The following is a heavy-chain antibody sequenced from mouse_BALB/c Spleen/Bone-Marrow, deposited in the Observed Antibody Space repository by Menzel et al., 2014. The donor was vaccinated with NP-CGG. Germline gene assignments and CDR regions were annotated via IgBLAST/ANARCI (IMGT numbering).Heavy chain of an antibody. CDR1: GYSFTDYI. CDR2: INPYYGST. CDR3: ARGITTVVPYAMDY. J-gene: IGHJ4*01. D-gene: IGHD1-1*01. Sequence: VQLQQSGPELVKPGASVQISCKASGYSFTDYIMLWVKQSHGRSLEWIGNINPYYGSTSYNLKFKGKATLTVDKSSSTAYMQLNSLTSEDSAVYYCARGITTVVPYAMDYWGQGTSVTVSS. V-gene: IGHV1-39*01.